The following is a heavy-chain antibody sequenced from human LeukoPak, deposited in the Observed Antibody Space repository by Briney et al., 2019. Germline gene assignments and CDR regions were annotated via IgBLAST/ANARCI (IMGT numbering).Heavy chain of an antibody. J-gene: IGHJ4*02. D-gene: IGHD5-24*01. CDR3: AWMATVLSVDV. V-gene: IGHV3-15*01. CDR1: GLTFRDAW. Sequence: PGGSLRLSCVVSGLTFRDAWISWVRQAPGKGLEWIGRIKGRTYSETADFAAPVKGRFTLSRDDSKNTVYLQMNSLNTEDTAMYFCAWMATVLSVDVWGRGTLVTVSS. CDR2: IKGRTYSETA.